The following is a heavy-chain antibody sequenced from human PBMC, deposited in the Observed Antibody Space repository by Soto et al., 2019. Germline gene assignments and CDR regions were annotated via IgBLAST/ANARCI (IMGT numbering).Heavy chain of an antibody. D-gene: IGHD6-19*01. Sequence: QVQLVESGGGVVQPGTSLRLSCAASGFSFGTFGLHWVRQAPGKGLEWLAVILFDGNNKYYADSVKGRFTISRDNSKSTLYLQMTSLTTEDTAVYYCARDPAGRRRSRPFADMPVAGVFDYWGQGALVTVSS. V-gene: IGHV3-30-3*01. CDR1: GFSFGTFG. CDR2: ILFDGNNK. J-gene: IGHJ4*02. CDR3: ARDPAGRRRSRPFADMPVAGVFDY.